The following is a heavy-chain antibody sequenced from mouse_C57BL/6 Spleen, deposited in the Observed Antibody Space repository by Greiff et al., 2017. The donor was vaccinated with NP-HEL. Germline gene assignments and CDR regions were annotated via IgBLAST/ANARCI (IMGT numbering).Heavy chain of an antibody. CDR2: IDPSDSYT. V-gene: IGHV1-69*01. D-gene: IGHD2-2*01. CDR1: GYTFTSYW. Sequence: QVQLQQPGAELVMPGASVKLSCKASGYTFTSYWMHWVKQRPGQGLEWIGEIDPSDSYTNYNQKFKGKSTLTVDKSSSTAYMQLSSLTSEDSAVYYCARSRGGYDTWFAYWGQGTLVTVSA. CDR3: ARSRGGYDTWFAY. J-gene: IGHJ3*01.